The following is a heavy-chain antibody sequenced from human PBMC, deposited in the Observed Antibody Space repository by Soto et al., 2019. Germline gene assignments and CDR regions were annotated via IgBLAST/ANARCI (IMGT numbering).Heavy chain of an antibody. V-gene: IGHV1-18*01. CDR3: ARFYASGSYPYDY. D-gene: IGHD3-10*01. J-gene: IGHJ4*02. CDR1: GYTFTTYG. CDR2: ISAYNGNT. Sequence: ASVKVSCKASGYTFTTYGISRVRQAPGQGLEWMGWISAYNGNTNYAQNLQGRVTMTTDTSTSTAYMELRSLRSDDTAVYYCARFYASGSYPYDYWGQGTLVTFSS.